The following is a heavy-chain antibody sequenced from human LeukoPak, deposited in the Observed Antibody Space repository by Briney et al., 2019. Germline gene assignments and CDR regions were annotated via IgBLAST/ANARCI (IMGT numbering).Heavy chain of an antibody. CDR3: ARQLRTPSDSNIAMDY. V-gene: IGHV3-74*01. CDR1: GFTFSSYW. CDR2: INNDGRSA. J-gene: IGHJ4*02. D-gene: IGHD4-23*01. Sequence: AGGSLRLSCAASGFTFSSYWMHWVRQGPGKGLVWVSRINNDGRSANYADSVKGRFTISRDNAKNTLYLQMISLRAEDTAVYYLARQLRTPSDSNIAMDYWGQGTLVTVSS.